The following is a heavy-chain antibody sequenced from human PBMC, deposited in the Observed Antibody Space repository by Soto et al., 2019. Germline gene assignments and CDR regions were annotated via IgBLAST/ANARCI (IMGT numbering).Heavy chain of an antibody. D-gene: IGHD6-13*01. CDR2: ISYDGSNK. CDR1: GFTFSSYG. CDR3: AKEMAAAKYRALGY. Sequence: PGGSLRLSCAASGFTFSSYGMHWVRQAPGKGLEWVAVISYDGSNKYYEDYVKGRFTISRDSSKNTLYLQMNSLRTEDTAVYYCAKEMAAAKYRALGYWGQGTLVTVSS. J-gene: IGHJ4*02. V-gene: IGHV3-30*18.